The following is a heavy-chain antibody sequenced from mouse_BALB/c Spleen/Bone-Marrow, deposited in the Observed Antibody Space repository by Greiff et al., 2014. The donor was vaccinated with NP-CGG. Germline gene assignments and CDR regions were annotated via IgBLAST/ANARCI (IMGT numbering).Heavy chain of an antibody. CDR3: VRSRLRDWYFDV. J-gene: IGHJ1*01. CDR1: GNTFTSYD. CDR2: IFPGDSTT. V-gene: IGHV1S56*01. Sequence: QVQLQQPGVELVKPGASVKLSCKASGNTFTSYDINWVRQRPEQGLEWIGWIFPGDSTTKYNEKFKGKATLPTDKSSSTVHMQLSRLTSEDSAVYFCVRSRLRDWYFDVWGAGTTVTISS. D-gene: IGHD1-2*01.